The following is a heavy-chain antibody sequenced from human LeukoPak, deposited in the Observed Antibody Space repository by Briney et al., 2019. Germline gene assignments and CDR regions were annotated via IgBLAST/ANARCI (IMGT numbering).Heavy chain of an antibody. V-gene: IGHV3-7*01. CDR1: GFTFSKDW. D-gene: IGHD2-2*01. Sequence: GSLRPSCAASGFTFSKDWMCWVRQAPGKGLEWVANINQDESKKYYADSVKGRFTISRDNAKNSLYLQMSSLTAEDTAIYYCARDHAYRADYWGQGTLVTVSS. CDR3: ARDHAYRADY. CDR2: INQDESKK. J-gene: IGHJ4*02.